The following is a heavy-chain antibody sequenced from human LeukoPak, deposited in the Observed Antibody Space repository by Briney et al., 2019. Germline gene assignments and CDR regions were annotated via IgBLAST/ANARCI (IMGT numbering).Heavy chain of an antibody. D-gene: IGHD6-19*01. V-gene: IGHV3-30*02. CDR1: GFTFSSYS. CDR3: AKDSTPGYSSGWAGLLDY. CDR2: TRYDGSNK. J-gene: IGHJ4*02. Sequence: GGSLRLSCAASGFTFSSYSMNWVRQAPGEGLEWVAFTRYDGSNKYFADSVKGRFTISRDNSKNTLYLQMNSLRAEDTAVYYCAKDSTPGYSSGWAGLLDYWGQGTLVTVSS.